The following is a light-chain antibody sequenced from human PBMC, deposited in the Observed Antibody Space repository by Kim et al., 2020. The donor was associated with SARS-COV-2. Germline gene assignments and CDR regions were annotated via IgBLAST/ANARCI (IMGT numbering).Light chain of an antibody. J-gene: IGLJ2*01. CDR1: SSNIGSNT. CDR3: AAWDDALNGVV. CDR2: SNG. Sequence: GQRVTICRSGSSSNIGSNTVNWYQQLPGTAPKLLIYSNGQRPSGVPDRFSDSKSGTSASLAISGLQSEDEADYYCAAWDDALNGVVFGGGTQLTVL. V-gene: IGLV1-44*01.